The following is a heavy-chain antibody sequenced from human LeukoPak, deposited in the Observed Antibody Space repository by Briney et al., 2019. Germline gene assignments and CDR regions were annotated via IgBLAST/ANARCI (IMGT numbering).Heavy chain of an antibody. D-gene: IGHD3-10*01. V-gene: IGHV4-34*01. CDR1: GGSFSGYY. Sequence: PSETLSPTCAVYGGSFSGYYWSWIRQPPGKGLEWIGEINHSGSTNYNPSLKSRVTISVDTSKNQFSLKLSSVTAADTAVYYCARQKRITMVRGVIPPEFDYWGQGTLVTVSS. CDR2: INHSGST. J-gene: IGHJ4*02. CDR3: ARQKRITMVRGVIPPEFDY.